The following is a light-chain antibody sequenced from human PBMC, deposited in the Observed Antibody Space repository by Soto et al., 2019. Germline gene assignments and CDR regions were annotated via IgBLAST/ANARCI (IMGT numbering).Light chain of an antibody. Sequence: DIQMTQSPSSLSASVGDRVTITCRASQGISNYLAWYQQLPGKVPKLLISAASTLQAGVPSRFSGSESGTDFTPTISSLQPEDGATYYCQKYTNVPAFGGGTKVEIK. CDR1: QGISNY. CDR2: AAS. V-gene: IGKV1-27*01. CDR3: QKYTNVPA. J-gene: IGKJ4*01.